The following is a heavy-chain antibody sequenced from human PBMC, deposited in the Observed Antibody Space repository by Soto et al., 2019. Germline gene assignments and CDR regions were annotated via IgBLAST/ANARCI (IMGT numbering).Heavy chain of an antibody. CDR2: IWVDGSKE. Sequence: PGGSLRLSCEASGFTFSSYGMHWVRQAPGKGLEWVAVIWVDGSKEYYADSVKGRFNVSRDNSKNTVYLEMNSPRTVDTAVYYCARGVPAGKGWFDSWGQGTLVTVSS. CDR3: ARGVPAGKGWFDS. D-gene: IGHD2-2*01. CDR1: GFTFSSYG. J-gene: IGHJ5*01. V-gene: IGHV3-33*01.